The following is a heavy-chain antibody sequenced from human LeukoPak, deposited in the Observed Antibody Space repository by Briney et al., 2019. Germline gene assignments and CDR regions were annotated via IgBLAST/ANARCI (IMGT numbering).Heavy chain of an antibody. CDR1: GGSISSGGYY. CDR2: INYSGST. V-gene: IGHV4-31*03. J-gene: IGHJ4*02. Sequence: SETLSLTCTVSGGSISSGGYYWSWIRQHPGKGLEWIGYINYSGSTYYNPSLKSRVTISVDTSKNQFSLKLSSVTAADTAVYYCARASASDYFDYWGQGTLVTVSS. CDR3: ARASASDYFDY.